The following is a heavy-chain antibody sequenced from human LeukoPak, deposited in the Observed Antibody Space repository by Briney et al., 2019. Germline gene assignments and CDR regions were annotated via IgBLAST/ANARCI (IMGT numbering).Heavy chain of an antibody. CDR2: IKSKADGGTT. D-gene: IGHD3-22*01. Sequence: GGSLRLSCAASGFTFSNAWMSWVRQAPGKGLEWVGRIKSKADGGTTDYAAPVKGRFTISRDDSKNTLYLQMNSLKTEDTAVYYCTTAVPLNYYDSSGYHYFDYWGQGTLVTVSS. V-gene: IGHV3-15*01. CDR3: TTAVPLNYYDSSGYHYFDY. CDR1: GFTFSNAW. J-gene: IGHJ4*02.